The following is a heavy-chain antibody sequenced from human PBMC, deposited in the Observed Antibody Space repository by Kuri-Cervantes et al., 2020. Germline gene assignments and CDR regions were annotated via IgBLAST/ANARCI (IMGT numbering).Heavy chain of an antibody. CDR1: GFTFSSYG. J-gene: IGHJ5*02. D-gene: IGHD3-3*01. Sequence: GGSLRPSCAASGFTFSSYGMHWVRQAPGKGLEWVAVISYDGSNKYYADSVKGRFTISRDNSKNTLYLQMTSLRAEDTAVYYCARDQPKSVYYDFWSGYPNWFDPWGQGTLVTVSS. CDR2: ISYDGSNK. CDR3: ARDQPKSVYYDFWSGYPNWFDP. V-gene: IGHV3-30*03.